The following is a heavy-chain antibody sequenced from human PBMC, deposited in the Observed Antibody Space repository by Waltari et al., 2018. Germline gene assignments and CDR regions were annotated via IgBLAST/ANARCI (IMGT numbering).Heavy chain of an antibody. D-gene: IGHD2-8*01. Sequence: EVQLVQSGAEVKKPGATVKISCKASGYTFTDYYMHWVQQAPGKGLEWMGRVDPEDGETVYAEKFQGRVTITADTPTDTAYMELSSLRSEDTAVYYFAKPLMVYAPNDAFDIWGQGTMVTVSS. CDR1: GYTFTDYY. CDR3: AKPLMVYAPNDAFDI. J-gene: IGHJ3*02. CDR2: VDPEDGET. V-gene: IGHV1-69-2*01.